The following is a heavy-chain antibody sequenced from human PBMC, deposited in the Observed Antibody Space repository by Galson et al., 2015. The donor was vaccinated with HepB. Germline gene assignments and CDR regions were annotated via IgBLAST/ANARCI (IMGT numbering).Heavy chain of an antibody. J-gene: IGHJ4*02. CDR3: ARIVYSSGWYVVDY. CDR1: GFSLRTSGMC. D-gene: IGHD6-19*01. Sequence: PALVKPTQTLTLTCTFSGFSLRTSGMCVSWIRQPPGKALEWLALIDWDDDKYYSTSLKTRLTISKDTSKNQVVLTMTNMDPVDTATYYCARIVYSSGWYVVDYWGQGTLVTVSS. V-gene: IGHV2-70*01. CDR2: IDWDDDK.